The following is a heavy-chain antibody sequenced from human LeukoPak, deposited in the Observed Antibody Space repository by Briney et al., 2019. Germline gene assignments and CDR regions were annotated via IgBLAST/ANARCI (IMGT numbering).Heavy chain of an antibody. V-gene: IGHV3-48*01. Sequence: GGSLRLSCAASGFTFSSYSMNWVRQAPGKGLEWVSYISSSSSTIYYADSVKGRFTISRDNAKNSLYLQMNSLRAEDTAVYYCARWTTVTTREYYFDYWGQGTLVTASS. D-gene: IGHD4-11*01. CDR3: ARWTTVTTREYYFDY. J-gene: IGHJ4*02. CDR1: GFTFSSYS. CDR2: ISSSSSTI.